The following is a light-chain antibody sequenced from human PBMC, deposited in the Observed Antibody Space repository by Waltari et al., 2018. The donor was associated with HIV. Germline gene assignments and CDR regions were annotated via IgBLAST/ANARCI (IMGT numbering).Light chain of an antibody. CDR1: PSNIGSVF. CDR3: GTWDRFLRVGV. V-gene: IGLV1-51*01. Sequence: QPVLTQPPSMSAAPGQNLTIACAVPPSNIGSVFLSWYQQLPGSAPKLLIYDDDKRPSGIPDRFSGSKSGTSATLGITGLQPGDEGDYHCGTWDRFLRVGVFGGGTKLTVL. J-gene: IGLJ2*01. CDR2: DDD.